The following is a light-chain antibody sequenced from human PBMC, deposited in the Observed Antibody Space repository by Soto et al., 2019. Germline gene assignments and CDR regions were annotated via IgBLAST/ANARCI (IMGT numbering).Light chain of an antibody. CDR3: QAWDTHTYV. J-gene: IGLJ1*01. CDR2: QDS. Sequence: SYELTQPPSLSVSPGQTASISCSGGDWGKTFASWYQQRPGQSPVLVIYQDSKRPSGIPERYSGSISGDTATLTISGTQTLDEADYYCQAWDTHTYVFGSGTKVTVL. V-gene: IGLV3-1*01. CDR1: DWGKTF.